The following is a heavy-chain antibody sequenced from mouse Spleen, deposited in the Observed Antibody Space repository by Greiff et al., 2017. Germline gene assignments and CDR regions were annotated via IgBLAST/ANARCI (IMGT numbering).Heavy chain of an antibody. CDR3: ARHDGPPFDY. CDR1: GFTFSSYA. V-gene: IGHV5-9*04. J-gene: IGHJ2*01. CDR2: ISSGGGNT. Sequence: EVKLVESGGGLVKLGGSLKLSCAASGFTFSSYAMSWVRQTPEKRLEWVATISSGGGNTYYPDSVKGRFTISRDNAKNTLYLQMSSLKSEDTAMYYCARHDGPPFDYWGQGTTLTVSS. D-gene: IGHD2-3*01.